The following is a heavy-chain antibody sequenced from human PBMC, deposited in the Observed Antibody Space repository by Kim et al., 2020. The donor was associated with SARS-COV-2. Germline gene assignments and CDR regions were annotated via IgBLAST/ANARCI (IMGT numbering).Heavy chain of an antibody. V-gene: IGHV3-11*01. CDR2: ISSSGSTI. J-gene: IGHJ4*02. CDR3: AGQGELSLYPFDY. D-gene: IGHD3-16*02. Sequence: GGSLRLSCAASGFTFSDYYMSWIRQAPGKGLEWVSYISSSGSTIYYADSVKGRFTISRDNAKNSLYLQMNSLRAEDTAVYYCAGQGELSLYPFDYWGQGTLVTVSS. CDR1: GFTFSDYY.